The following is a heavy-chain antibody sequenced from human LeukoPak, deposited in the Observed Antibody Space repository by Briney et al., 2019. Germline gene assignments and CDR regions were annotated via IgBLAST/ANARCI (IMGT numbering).Heavy chain of an antibody. Sequence: SETLSLTCTVSGGSISSSYWSWIRQPPGKGLEWIGYRYYSGSINYNPSLQSRVTISLDTSKNQFSLKLSSVTAADTAVYYCAREYCSSSSCYFDYWGQGTLVTVSS. CDR3: AREYCSSSSCYFDY. D-gene: IGHD2-2*01. CDR2: RYYSGSI. V-gene: IGHV4-59*01. J-gene: IGHJ4*02. CDR1: GGSISSSY.